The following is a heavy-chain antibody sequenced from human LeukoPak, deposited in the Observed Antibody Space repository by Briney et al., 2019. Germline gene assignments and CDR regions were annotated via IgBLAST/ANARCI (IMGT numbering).Heavy chain of an antibody. J-gene: IGHJ4*02. V-gene: IGHV3-23*01. Sequence: TGGSLRLSCAASGFTFSIYAMSWVRQAPGKGLEWVSAISGSGGSTYYADSVKGRFTISRDNSKNTLYLQMNSLRAEDTAVYYCAKVGKRYSSGWYDYWGQGTLVTVSS. D-gene: IGHD6-19*01. CDR1: GFTFSIYA. CDR2: ISGSGGST. CDR3: AKVGKRYSSGWYDY.